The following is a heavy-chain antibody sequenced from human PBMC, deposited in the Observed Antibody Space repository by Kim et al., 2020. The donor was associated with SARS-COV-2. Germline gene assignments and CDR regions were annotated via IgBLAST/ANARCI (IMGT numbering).Heavy chain of an antibody. D-gene: IGHD3-9*01. J-gene: IGHJ6*02. Sequence: ASVKVSCKASGYTFTSYYMHWVRQAPGQGLEWMGIINPSGGSTSYAQKFQGRVTMTRDTSTSTVYMELSSLRSEDTAVYYRAREHQTQNVLRYFDWLGALAPDYYTGRHVWGQGPTVTV. V-gene: IGHV1-46*01. CDR1: GYTFTSYY. CDR2: INPSGGST. CDR3: AREHQTQNVLRYFDWLGALAPDYYTGRHV.